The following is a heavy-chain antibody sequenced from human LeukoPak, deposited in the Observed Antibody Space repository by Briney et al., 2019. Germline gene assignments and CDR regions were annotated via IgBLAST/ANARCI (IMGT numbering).Heavy chain of an antibody. CDR1: GFTFSSYA. CDR2: ISGSGGST. J-gene: IGHJ4*02. V-gene: IGHV3-23*01. Sequence: GGSLRLSCAASGFTFSSYAISWVRQAPGKGLEWVPAISGSGGSTYYADSVKGRFTISRDNSKNTLYLQMNSLRAEDTAVYYCAKDALYYYGSGSYRGYFDYWGQGTLVTVSS. D-gene: IGHD3-10*01. CDR3: AKDALYYYGSGSYRGYFDY.